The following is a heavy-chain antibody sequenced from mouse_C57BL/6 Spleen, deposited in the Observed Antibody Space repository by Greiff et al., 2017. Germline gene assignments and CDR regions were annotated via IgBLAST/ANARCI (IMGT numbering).Heavy chain of an antibody. Sequence: VQLQQSGAELARPGASVKLSCKASGYTFTSYGISWVRQRTGQGLEWIGEIPHRSGNTYYNEKFKGKATLTADKSSSTAYIELRSLTSEDSAVYFCASSGNYSNYGRHFDYWGQGTTLTVAS. V-gene: IGHV1-81*01. CDR1: GYTFTSYG. CDR3: ASSGNYSNYGRHFDY. J-gene: IGHJ2*01. D-gene: IGHD2-5*01. CDR2: IPHRSGNT.